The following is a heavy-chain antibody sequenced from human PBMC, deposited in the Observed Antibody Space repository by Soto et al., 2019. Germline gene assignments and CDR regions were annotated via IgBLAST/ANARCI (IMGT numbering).Heavy chain of an antibody. J-gene: IGHJ6*02. CDR2: INPNSGGP. D-gene: IGHD3-3*01. CDR3: ARDYWSGDRYYYGMDV. V-gene: IGHV1-2*02. Sequence: ASVKVSCKASGYTFTGYYIHWVRQAPGQRLEWMGYINPNSGGPNYAQKFQGRVTMTRDTSISTAYMELSRLGSDDTAVYFRARDYWSGDRYYYGMDVWGQGTTVTVSS. CDR1: GYTFTGYY.